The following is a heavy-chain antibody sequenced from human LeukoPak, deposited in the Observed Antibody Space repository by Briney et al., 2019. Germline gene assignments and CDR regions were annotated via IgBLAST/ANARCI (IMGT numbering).Heavy chain of an antibody. V-gene: IGHV3-7*01. D-gene: IGHD6-19*01. Sequence: GGSLRLSCAASGFTFSSYAMSWVRQAPGKGLEWVANIKQDGSEKYYVDSVKGRFTISRDNAKNSLYLQMNSLRAEDTAVYYCARELNFYGLVRVYYYYGMDVWGQGTTVTVSS. CDR2: IKQDGSEK. CDR3: ARELNFYGLVRVYYYYGMDV. CDR1: GFTFSSYA. J-gene: IGHJ6*02.